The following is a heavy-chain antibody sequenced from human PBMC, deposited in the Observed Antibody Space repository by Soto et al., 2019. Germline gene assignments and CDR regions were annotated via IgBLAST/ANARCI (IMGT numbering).Heavy chain of an antibody. CDR1: GFPFSSYT. V-gene: IGHV3-23*01. J-gene: IGHJ3*02. Sequence: PGGSLRLSGVASGFPFSSYTMSWVRQTPGKGLGWVSGISGSGGRTYYAHSVKGRFTISRDNSNNTLSLQMHILRVEDTAVYSCAKGGYYSRFDIWGQGTMVTVSS. D-gene: IGHD3-16*01. CDR2: ISGSGGRT. CDR3: AKGGYYSRFDI.